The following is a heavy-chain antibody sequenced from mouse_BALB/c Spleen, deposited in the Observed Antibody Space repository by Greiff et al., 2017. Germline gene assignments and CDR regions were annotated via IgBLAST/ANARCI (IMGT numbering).Heavy chain of an antibody. D-gene: IGHD3-1*01. CDR1: GFAFSSYD. CDR2: ISSGGGST. CDR3: ARHSSGFDY. J-gene: IGHJ2*01. V-gene: IGHV5-12-1*01. Sequence: EVKLVESGGGLVNPGGSLKLSCAASGFAFSSYDMSWVRQTPEKRLEWVAYISSGGGSTYYPDTVKGRFTISRDNAKNTLYLQMSSLKSEDTAMYYCARHSSGFDYWGQGTTLTVSS.